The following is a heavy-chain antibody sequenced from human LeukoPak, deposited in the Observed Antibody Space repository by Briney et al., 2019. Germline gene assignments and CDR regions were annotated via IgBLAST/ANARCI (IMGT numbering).Heavy chain of an antibody. D-gene: IGHD3-10*01. V-gene: IGHV1-18*01. CDR3: ARDLMQLAPVLFY. CDR2: ISGYNGHT. CDR1: GYTFTSYG. Sequence: ASVKVSCKTSGYTFTSYGVTWVRQAPGQGLEWLGWISGYNGHTNYEQKYQGRIAMTADTSTSTAYLELRSLRSDDTAIYYCARDLMQLAPVLFYWGQGTLVTVSS. J-gene: IGHJ4*02.